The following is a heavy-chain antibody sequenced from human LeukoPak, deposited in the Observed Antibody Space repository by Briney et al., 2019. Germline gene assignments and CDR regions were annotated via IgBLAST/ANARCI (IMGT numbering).Heavy chain of an antibody. CDR3: ARDLGDFWSGTFTY. V-gene: IGHV3-74*01. CDR1: GFSFSTYG. D-gene: IGHD3-3*01. J-gene: IGHJ4*02. CDR2: INTDGSST. Sequence: GGSLRLSCAASGFSFSTYGMHWVRQAPGKGLVWVSRINTDGSSTSYADSVKGRFTISRDNAKNTLYLQMNSLRAEDTAVYYCARDLGDFWSGTFTYWGQGTLVTVSS.